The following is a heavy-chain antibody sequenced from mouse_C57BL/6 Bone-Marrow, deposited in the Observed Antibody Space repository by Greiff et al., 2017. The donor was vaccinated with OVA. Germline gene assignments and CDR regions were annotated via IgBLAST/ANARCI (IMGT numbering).Heavy chain of an antibody. Sequence: QVQLKQSGTELVKPGASVKLSCKASGYTFTSYWMHWVKQRPGQGLEWIGNINPSNGGTNYNEKFKSKATLTVDKSSSTAYMQLSSLTSEDSAVYYCARNYYGSSYQFYAMDYWGQGTSVTVSS. J-gene: IGHJ4*01. CDR2: INPSNGGT. CDR3: ARNYYGSSYQFYAMDY. CDR1: GYTFTSYW. D-gene: IGHD1-1*01. V-gene: IGHV1-53*01.